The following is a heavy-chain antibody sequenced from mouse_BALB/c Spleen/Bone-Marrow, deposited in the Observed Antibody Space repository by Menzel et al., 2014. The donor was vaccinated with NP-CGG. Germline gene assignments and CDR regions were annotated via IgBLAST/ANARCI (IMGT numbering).Heavy chain of an antibody. CDR2: IWSGGST. V-gene: IGHV2-4*02. CDR3: ARQPLRRHAMDY. J-gene: IGHJ4*01. D-gene: IGHD1-2*01. CDR1: GFSLTSYG. Sequence: AHLVESGPGLVQPSQSLSITCTVSGFSLTSYGVHWVRQPPGKGLEWLGVIWSGGSTDYNAAFISRLSISKDNSKSXVFFKMNSLQADDTAIYYCARQPLRRHAMDYWGQGTSVTVSS.